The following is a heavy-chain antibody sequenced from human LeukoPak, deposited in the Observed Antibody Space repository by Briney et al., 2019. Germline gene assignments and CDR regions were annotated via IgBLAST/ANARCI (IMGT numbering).Heavy chain of an antibody. V-gene: IGHV3-21*01. Sequence: GGSLRLSCAASGFTFSSYSMNWVRQAPGKGLEWVSSISSSSSYIYYADSVKGRFTISRDNAKNSLYLQMNGLRAEDTAVYYCATTGTRYYYYYYGMDVWGQGTTVTVSS. CDR2: ISSSSSYI. CDR3: ATTGTRYYYYYYGMDV. CDR1: GFTFSSYS. D-gene: IGHD1-1*01. J-gene: IGHJ6*02.